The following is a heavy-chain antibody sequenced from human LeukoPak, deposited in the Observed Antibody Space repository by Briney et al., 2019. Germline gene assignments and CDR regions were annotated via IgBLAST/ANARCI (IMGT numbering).Heavy chain of an antibody. D-gene: IGHD3-10*01. V-gene: IGHV3-21*01. CDR1: GFTFSSYS. J-gene: IGHJ4*02. CDR3: ARDAITMVRGVIMS. Sequence: GGSLSLSCAASGFTFSSYSMNWVRQAPGKGLEWVSSISSSSSYIYYADSVKGRFTISRDNAKNSLYLQMNSLRAEDTAVYYCARDAITMVRGVIMSWGQGTLVTVSS. CDR2: ISSSSSYI.